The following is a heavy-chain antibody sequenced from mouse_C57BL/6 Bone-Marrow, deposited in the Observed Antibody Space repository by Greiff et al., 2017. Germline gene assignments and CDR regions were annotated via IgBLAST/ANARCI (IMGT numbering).Heavy chain of an antibody. CDR3: ASSLITTVVAMEY. CDR1: GFTFTDYY. CDR2: VYPYNGGT. J-gene: IGHJ4*01. D-gene: IGHD1-1*01. V-gene: IGHV1-36*01. Sequence: EVQLQQSGPVLVKPGPSVKISCKASGFTFTDYYMHWVKQSHGKSLEWIGLVYPYNGGTSYNQKFKGKATLTVDTSSSAAYMELNSLTSEDSAVYYCASSLITTVVAMEYWGQGTSVTVSS.